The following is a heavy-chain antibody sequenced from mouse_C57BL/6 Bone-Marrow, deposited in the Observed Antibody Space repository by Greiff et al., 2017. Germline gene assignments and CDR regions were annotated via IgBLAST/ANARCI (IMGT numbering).Heavy chain of an antibody. CDR3: ARFGESWDGGGGFAY. D-gene: IGHD4-1*01. J-gene: IGHJ3*01. Sequence: VQLVESGAELAKPGASVKLSCKASGYTFTSYWMHWVKQRPGQGLEWIGYINPSSGYTKYNEKFKDKATLTADKSSSTAYMQLSSLTYEASAVYYCARFGESWDGGGGFAYWGQGTLVTVSA. V-gene: IGHV1-7*01. CDR1: GYTFTSYW. CDR2: INPSSGYT.